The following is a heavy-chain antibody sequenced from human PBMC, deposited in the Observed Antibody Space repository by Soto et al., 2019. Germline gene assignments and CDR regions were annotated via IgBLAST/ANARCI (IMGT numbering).Heavy chain of an antibody. J-gene: IGHJ4*01. Sequence: QVQLQQWGAGLLKPSETLSLTCAVYGGSFSGYYWSWIRQPPGKGLEWIGEINHSGSTNYNPSLKSRVTISVDTSKNQFSLKLSSVTAADTAVYYCARVGTTYYDFWSGYPTLAFDYWGHGTLVTVSS. V-gene: IGHV4-34*01. D-gene: IGHD3-3*01. CDR1: GGSFSGYY. CDR3: ARVGTTYYDFWSGYPTLAFDY. CDR2: INHSGST.